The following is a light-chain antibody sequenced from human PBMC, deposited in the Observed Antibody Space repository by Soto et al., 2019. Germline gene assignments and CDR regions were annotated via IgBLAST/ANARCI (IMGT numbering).Light chain of an antibody. V-gene: IGLV2-14*01. CDR3: TSFTRASAYV. CDR2: EVS. Sequence: QSVLTQPASVSGSPGQSITISCTGTSSDVGGYKYVSWYQQHPGTAPKLMIYEVSNRPSGVSNRFSGSKSGNTASLTISGRQAEDEADYYGTSFTRASAYVFGSGTKLTVL. J-gene: IGLJ1*01. CDR1: SSDVGGYKY.